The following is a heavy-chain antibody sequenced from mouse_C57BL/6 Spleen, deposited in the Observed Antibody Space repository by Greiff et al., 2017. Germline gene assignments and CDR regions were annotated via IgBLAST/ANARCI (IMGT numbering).Heavy chain of an antibody. CDR1: GYAFSSYW. V-gene: IGHV1-80*01. Sequence: QVQLQQSGAELVKPGASVKISCKASGYAFSSYWMNWVTQRPGKGLEWIGQIYPGDGDTNYNGKFKGKATLTADKSSSTAYMQLSSLTSEDSAVYFWARGGLSLPHFDDWGQGTTLTVSS. CDR3: ARGGLSLPHFDD. CDR2: IYPGDGDT. J-gene: IGHJ2*01. D-gene: IGHD3-2*02.